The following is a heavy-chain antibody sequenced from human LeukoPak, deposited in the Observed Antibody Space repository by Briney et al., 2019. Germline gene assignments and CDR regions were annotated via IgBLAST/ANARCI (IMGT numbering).Heavy chain of an antibody. CDR2: ISPRGDIT. CDR3: AKDDDWGRFNH. Sequence: RSGGSLRLSCAASGFSFRSHGMNWVRQAPGKGLEWVSGISPRGDITHYEDSVRGRFTISRDNFKNTVSLQLNSLRAEDTAMYYCAKDDDWGRFNHWGQGTLVTVSS. V-gene: IGHV3-23*01. D-gene: IGHD3-16*01. J-gene: IGHJ1*01. CDR1: GFSFRSHG.